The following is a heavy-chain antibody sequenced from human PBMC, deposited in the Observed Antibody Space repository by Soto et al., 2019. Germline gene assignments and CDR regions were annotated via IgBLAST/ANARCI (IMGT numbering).Heavy chain of an antibody. J-gene: IGHJ4*02. V-gene: IGHV3-21*01. CDR3: ARDTYYYDSSGYAPLDY. Sequence: VQLVESGGGVVQPGRSLRLSCAASGFTFSSYSMNWVRQAPGKGLEWVSSISSSSSYIYYADSVKGRFTISRDNAKNSLYLQMNSLRAEDTAVYYCARDTYYYDSSGYAPLDYWGQGTLVTVSS. CDR1: GFTFSSYS. CDR2: ISSSSSYI. D-gene: IGHD3-22*01.